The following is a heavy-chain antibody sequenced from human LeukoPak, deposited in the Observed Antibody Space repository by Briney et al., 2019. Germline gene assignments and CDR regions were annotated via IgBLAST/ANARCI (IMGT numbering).Heavy chain of an antibody. V-gene: IGHV3-21*01. CDR1: GFTFSTYS. D-gene: IGHD6-19*01. J-gene: IGHJ4*02. Sequence: GGSLRLSCAASGFTFSTYSMNWVRQAPGKGLEWVSSISSSSTYIYYEDSVKGRFTISRDNAKNSLYLQMNRLRAEDTDVYYCARDLNTGYSSGWYIDYWGQGTLVTVSS. CDR3: ARDLNTGYSSGWYIDY. CDR2: ISSSSTYI.